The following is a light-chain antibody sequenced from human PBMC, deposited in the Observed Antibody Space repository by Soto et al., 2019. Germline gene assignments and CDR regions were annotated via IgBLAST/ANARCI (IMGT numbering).Light chain of an antibody. CDR3: SSYTSSSTYV. J-gene: IGLJ1*01. CDR2: DVN. V-gene: IGLV2-14*03. Sequence: QSALTQPASVSGSPGQSITISCTGTSSDIGAYNFVSWYQQHPGKAPKLMLYDVNIRPSGVSNRFSGSQSGNTASLTISGLQAEDEADYYCSSYTSSSTYVFGTGTKVTV. CDR1: SSDIGAYNF.